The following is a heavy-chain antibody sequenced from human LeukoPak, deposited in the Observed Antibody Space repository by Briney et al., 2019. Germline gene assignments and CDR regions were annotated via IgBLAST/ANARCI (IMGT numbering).Heavy chain of an antibody. CDR2: VNPNSGVT. V-gene: IGHV1-2*02. J-gene: IGHJ4*02. D-gene: IGHD6-19*01. CDR3: ARELAVAGTPLGY. Sequence: GASVKVSCTPSGYTFTRYYLHWVRQAPGQGVKWMGWVNPNSGVTNYAQKFQGRVTMTRDTSISTGYMELRRLRYADTGVYYCARELAVAGTPLGYWGQGTLVTVSS. CDR1: GYTFTRYY.